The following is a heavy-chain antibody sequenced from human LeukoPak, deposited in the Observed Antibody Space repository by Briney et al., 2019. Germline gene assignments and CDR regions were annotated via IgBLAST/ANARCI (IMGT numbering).Heavy chain of an antibody. CDR1: GFSFSSYW. Sequence: PGGSLRLFCVASGFSFSSYWMSWVRQTPGKGLEWVANIKQEGSARYYVDSVKGRFTISRDNSKNTLYLQMNSLRAEDTAVYYCARDYYDSSGEEHAFDIWGQGTMVTVSS. V-gene: IGHV3-7*01. D-gene: IGHD3-22*01. CDR3: ARDYYDSSGEEHAFDI. J-gene: IGHJ3*02. CDR2: IKQEGSAR.